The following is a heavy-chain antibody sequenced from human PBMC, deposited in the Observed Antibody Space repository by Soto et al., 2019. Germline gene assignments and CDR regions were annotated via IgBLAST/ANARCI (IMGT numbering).Heavy chain of an antibody. V-gene: IGHV1-46*01. CDR2: INPSGGRT. J-gene: IGHJ5*02. D-gene: IGHD2-21*01. Sequence: QIQLVQSGAEVKNPGASVRLSCKASGYIFTSFHLHWVRQAPGQGLEWMGMINPSGGRTEYAENFQGRVTMTSDTSTNTVYMDLTTLRSEDTAVYYCARAGINWLDPWGQGTLVIVSS. CDR1: GYIFTSFH. CDR3: ARAGINWLDP.